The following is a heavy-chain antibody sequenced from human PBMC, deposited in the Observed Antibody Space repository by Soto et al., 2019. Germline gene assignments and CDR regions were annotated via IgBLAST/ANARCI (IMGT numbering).Heavy chain of an antibody. V-gene: IGHV4-4*07. J-gene: IGHJ5*02. CDR3: VRDGSKTLGDWFDP. CDR2: VYATGTT. Sequence: QVQLQESGPGVVKPSETLSLSCTVSGGSISKFYWSWIRKTAGKGLEWMGRVYATGTTDYNPSLRSRVSMSVDISKKTFSLRLTSVTAADTGVYYCVRDGSKTLGDWFDPWGQGKSVTVSS. CDR1: GGSISKFY.